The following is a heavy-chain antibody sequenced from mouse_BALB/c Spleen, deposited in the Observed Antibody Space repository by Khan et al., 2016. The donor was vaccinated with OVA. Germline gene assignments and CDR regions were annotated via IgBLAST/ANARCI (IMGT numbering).Heavy chain of an antibody. J-gene: IGHJ2*01. CDR3: ARVDTTSLDC. CDR1: GYTFTDYY. Sequence: QVQLQQSGTELARPGASVKLSCKASGYTFTDYYITWVKQRTGQGLEWIGEIYPGSGNIYYNENFKGKATLTADKSSSTAYIHLSSLTSEDSAVDCCARVDTTSLDCWGHGTTLTVSS. CDR2: IYPGSGNI. D-gene: IGHD4-1*02. V-gene: IGHV1-77*01.